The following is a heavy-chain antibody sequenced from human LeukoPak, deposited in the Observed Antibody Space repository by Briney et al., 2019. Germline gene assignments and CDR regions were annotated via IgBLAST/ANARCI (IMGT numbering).Heavy chain of an antibody. Sequence: SGTLSLTCAVSGGSISSSNWWSWVRQPPGKGLEWIGETYHSGSTNYNPSLKSRVTISVDKSKNQFSLKLSSVTAADTAVYYCARGSITMVRGVIIPKFDYWGQGTLVTVSS. J-gene: IGHJ4*02. D-gene: IGHD3-10*01. CDR3: ARGSITMVRGVIIPKFDY. V-gene: IGHV4-4*02. CDR1: GGSISSSNW. CDR2: TYHSGST.